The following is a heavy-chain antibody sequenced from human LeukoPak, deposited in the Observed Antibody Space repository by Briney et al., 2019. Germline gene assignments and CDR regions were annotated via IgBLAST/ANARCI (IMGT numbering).Heavy chain of an antibody. CDR2: ISTYNGHT. V-gene: IGHV1-18*01. J-gene: IGHJ4*02. CDR3: ATVGSAYCGGDCYC. CDR1: GYTFTSYG. D-gene: IGHD2-21*02. Sequence: WASVKVSCTASGYTFTSYGISWVRQAPGQGLEWMGWISTYNGHTNYARKVQGRVTMTTDTSTSTAYMELRSLRSDDTAVYYCATVGSAYCGGDCYCWGQGTLVTVSS.